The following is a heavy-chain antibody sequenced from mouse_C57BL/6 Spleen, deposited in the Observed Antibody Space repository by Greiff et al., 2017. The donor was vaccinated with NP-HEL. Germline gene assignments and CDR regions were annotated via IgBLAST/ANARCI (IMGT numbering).Heavy chain of an antibody. CDR2: INPNNGGT. V-gene: IGHV1-26*01. J-gene: IGHJ2*01. CDR1: GYTFTDYY. D-gene: IGHD2-1*01. Sequence: VQLQQSGPELVKPGASVKISCKASGYTFTDYYMNWVKQSHGKSLEWIGDINPNNGGTSYNQQFKGKATLTVDKSSSTAYMGRRSLTSEDSAVYYCASLYPFFWGQGTTLTVSS. CDR3: ASLYPFF.